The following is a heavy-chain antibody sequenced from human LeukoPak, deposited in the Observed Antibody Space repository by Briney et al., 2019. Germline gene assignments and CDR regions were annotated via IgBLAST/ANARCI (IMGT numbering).Heavy chain of an antibody. CDR1: GFTFDDYG. Sequence: GGSLRLSCAASGFTFDDYGMSWVRQAPGKGLEWVSGINWNGGSTGYADSVKGGFTISRDNAKNSLYLQMNSLRAEDTALYYCARAHRPTIFGVANPNDYWGQGTLVTVSS. V-gene: IGHV3-20*04. J-gene: IGHJ4*02. D-gene: IGHD3-3*01. CDR3: ARAHRPTIFGVANPNDY. CDR2: INWNGGST.